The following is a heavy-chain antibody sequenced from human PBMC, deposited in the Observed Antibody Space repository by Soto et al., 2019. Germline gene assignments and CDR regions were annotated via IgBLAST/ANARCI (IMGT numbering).Heavy chain of an antibody. CDR2: ISYSGST. V-gene: IGHV4-31*03. D-gene: IGHD6-19*01. CDR1: GGSIISGGYY. J-gene: IGHJ6*02. Sequence: SETLSLTCTVSGGSIISGGYYWIWIRQHPGTGLEWIGHISYSGSTYYNTSLKSRVTISVDTSRNQFSLIVNSVTAADTAVYYCARQRTIALAGGDHYYGMDVWGQGTTVTVSS. CDR3: ARQRTIALAGGDHYYGMDV.